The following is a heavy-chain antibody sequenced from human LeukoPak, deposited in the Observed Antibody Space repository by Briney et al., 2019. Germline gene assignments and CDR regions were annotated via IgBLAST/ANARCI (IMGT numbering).Heavy chain of an antibody. V-gene: IGHV1-46*01. Sequence: ASVKVSCKASGGTFSSYAISWVRQAPGQGLEWMGIINPSGGSTSYAQKFQGRVTMTRDTSTSTVYMELSSLRSEDTAVYYCARERSAFDIWGQGTMVTVSS. CDR2: INPSGGST. CDR3: ARERSAFDI. J-gene: IGHJ3*02. CDR1: GGTFSSYA.